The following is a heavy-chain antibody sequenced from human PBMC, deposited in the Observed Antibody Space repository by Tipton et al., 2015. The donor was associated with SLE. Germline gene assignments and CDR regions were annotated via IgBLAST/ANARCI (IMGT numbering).Heavy chain of an antibody. CDR3: ARGRIAVGFDP. V-gene: IGHV4-39*07. CDR1: GGSISSSSYY. CDR2: VYNSGST. D-gene: IGHD6-19*01. J-gene: IGHJ5*02. Sequence: TLSLTCTVSGGSISSSSYYWVWIRQPPGKGLEWIGSVYNSGSTYYNPSLKSRVTISVDTSKNQFSLKLSSVTAADTALYYCARGRIAVGFDPWGQGTLVTVSS.